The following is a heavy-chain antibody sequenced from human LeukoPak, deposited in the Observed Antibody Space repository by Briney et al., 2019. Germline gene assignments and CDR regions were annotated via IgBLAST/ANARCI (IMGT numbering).Heavy chain of an antibody. D-gene: IGHD2-2*01. CDR2: ISDRGSYI. V-gene: IGHV3-21*01. CDR3: ANHLACGSTSCPSFDD. CDR1: GFTFNTYS. J-gene: IGHJ4*02. Sequence: GGSLRLSCTASGFTFNTYSMNWVRQSPGKGLEWVASISDRGSYIYYTDSVKGRFTITRDNAKNSLYLQMNSLRADDTAVYYCANHLACGSTSCPSFDDWGQGTLVTVSS.